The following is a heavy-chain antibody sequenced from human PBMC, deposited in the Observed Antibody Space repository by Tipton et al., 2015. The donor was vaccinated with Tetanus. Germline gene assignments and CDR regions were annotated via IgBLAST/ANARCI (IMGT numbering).Heavy chain of an antibody. D-gene: IGHD6-13*01. CDR1: GFTFSNSG. CDR2: ISYDGNYQ. V-gene: IGHV3-30*03. CDR3: IYSISWSAFDY. J-gene: IGHJ4*02. Sequence: QLVQSGGGVVQPGRSLRLSCAASGFTFSNSGMHWVRQAPGKGLEWVAIISYDGNYQSYAESVKGRFTISRDNSKSTLFLQMNGLSAEHKALYYCIYSISWSAFDYWGQGSLVTVSS.